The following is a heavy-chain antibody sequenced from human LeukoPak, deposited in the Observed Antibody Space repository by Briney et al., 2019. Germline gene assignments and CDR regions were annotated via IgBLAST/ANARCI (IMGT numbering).Heavy chain of an antibody. V-gene: IGHV1-69*13. D-gene: IGHD3-9*01. CDR2: IIPIFGTA. CDR1: GGTFSSYA. J-gene: IGHJ5*02. Sequence: ASVKVSCKASGGTFSSYAISWVRQAPGQGLEWMGGIIPIFGTANYAQKFQGRVTITADESTSTAYMELSSLRSEDTAVYYYARDGILTGSNWFDPWGQGTLVTVSS. CDR3: ARDGILTGSNWFDP.